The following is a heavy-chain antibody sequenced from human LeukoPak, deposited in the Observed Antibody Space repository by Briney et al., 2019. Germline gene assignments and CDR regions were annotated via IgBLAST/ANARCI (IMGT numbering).Heavy chain of an antibody. J-gene: IGHJ5*02. CDR1: GGSISSSSYY. Sequence: TSETLSLTCTVSGGSISSSSYYWGWIRQPPGKGLEWIGSIYYSGSTYYNPSLKSRVTISVDTSKNQFSLKLSSVTAADTAVYYCARDIVVVPAALYRGAGFNWFDPWGQGTLVTVSS. V-gene: IGHV4-39*01. CDR3: ARDIVVVPAALYRGAGFNWFDP. CDR2: IYYSGST. D-gene: IGHD2-2*01.